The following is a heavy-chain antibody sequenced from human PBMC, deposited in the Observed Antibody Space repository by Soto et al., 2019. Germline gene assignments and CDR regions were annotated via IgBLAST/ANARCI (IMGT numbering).Heavy chain of an antibody. Sequence: QITLKESGPTLVKSTQTLTLTCTFSGFSLSTRGVGVAWIRQPPGKALEWLTLIYWDDEKHYSPSLKSRITITKDTYKNQVVLTMTTMETVDAATYYGAQFRGNGIIISDYWGQGPLVTVSS. CDR3: AQFRGNGIIISDY. CDR1: GFSLSTRGVG. CDR2: IYWDDEK. V-gene: IGHV2-5*02. D-gene: IGHD3-16*01. J-gene: IGHJ4*02.